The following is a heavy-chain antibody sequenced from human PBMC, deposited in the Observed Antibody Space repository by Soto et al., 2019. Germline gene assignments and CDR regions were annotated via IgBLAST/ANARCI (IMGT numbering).Heavy chain of an antibody. J-gene: IGHJ4*02. CDR2: IYGGNSDT. V-gene: IGHV5-51*01. CDR1: GYRFSTNW. Sequence: GESLKISCRGSGYRFSTNWIGWLRQMPGKGLEWMGIIYGGNSDTRYSPSFQGQVTMSADESTNTAYLQWSSLKASDTATYYCASSRGSLPPLYDYCGPGTRVTVSS. D-gene: IGHD3-16*01. CDR3: ASSRGSLPPLYDY.